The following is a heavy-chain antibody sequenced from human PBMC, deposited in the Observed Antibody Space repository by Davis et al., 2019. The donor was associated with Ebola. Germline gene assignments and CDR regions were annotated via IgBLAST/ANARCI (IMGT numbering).Heavy chain of an antibody. CDR1: GLTFSNYW. J-gene: IGHJ4*02. D-gene: IGHD6-13*01. CDR3: ARDLVHIDY. V-gene: IGHV3-7*03. CDR2: IKQDGSDK. Sequence: GESLKISCAASGLTFSNYWMSWVRQAPGKGLEWVANIKQDGSDKYYVDSVKGRFTISRDNAKNSLYLQMNSLRAEDTAVYYCARDLVHIDYWGQGTLVTVSS.